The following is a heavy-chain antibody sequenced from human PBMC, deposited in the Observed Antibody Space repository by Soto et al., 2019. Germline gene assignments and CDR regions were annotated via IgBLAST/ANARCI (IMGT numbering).Heavy chain of an antibody. CDR2: IYPGDSDT. Sequence: GESLKISCKGSGYSFTSYWIAWVRQMPGKGLDWMGIIYPGDSDTRYSPSFQGQVTISADKSINTAYLQWNSLKASDTAMYYCARTATSTTVCMDAWGQGTTVTVSS. J-gene: IGHJ6*02. CDR3: ARTATSTTVCMDA. CDR1: GYSFTSYW. D-gene: IGHD4-17*01. V-gene: IGHV5-51*01.